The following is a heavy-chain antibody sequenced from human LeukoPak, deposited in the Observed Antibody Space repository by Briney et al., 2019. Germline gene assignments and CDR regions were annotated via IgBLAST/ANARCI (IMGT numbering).Heavy chain of an antibody. CDR2: IWFDGSNK. D-gene: IGHD5-24*01. J-gene: IGHJ4*02. V-gene: IGHV3-33*08. Sequence: PGGSLRLSCAASGFTFSSYAMHWVRQAPGKGLEWVAVIWFDGSNKYYADSVKGRFTISRDNSKKTLYLQMNSLRAEDTAVYYCASISSLHSRHGYRGDYWGQGTLVTVSS. CDR1: GFTFSSYA. CDR3: ASISSLHSRHGYRGDY.